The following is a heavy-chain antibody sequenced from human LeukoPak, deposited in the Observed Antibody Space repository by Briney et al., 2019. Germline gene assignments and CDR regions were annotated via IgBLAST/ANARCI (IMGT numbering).Heavy chain of an antibody. J-gene: IGHJ4*02. V-gene: IGHV4-39*07. Sequence: SETLSLTCTVSGGSISSGDYYWSWIRQPPGKGPEWIVSMYYSGSTFYNPSLKSRVTMSVDTSKNQFSLKLSSVTAADTAVYYCATLYSSPYYFDYWGQGTLVTVSS. D-gene: IGHD6-19*01. CDR2: MYYSGST. CDR1: GGSISSGDYY. CDR3: ATLYSSPYYFDY.